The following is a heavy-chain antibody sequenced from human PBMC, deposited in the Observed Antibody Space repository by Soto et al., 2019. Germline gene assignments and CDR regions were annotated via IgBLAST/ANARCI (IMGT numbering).Heavy chain of an antibody. CDR3: VSGKGGRSYGSYYCYYGMVV. CDR2: ISYDGSNK. Sequence: QVQLVESGGGVVQPGRSLRLSCAASGFTFSSYGMHWVRQAPGKGLEWVAVISYDGSNKYYADSVKGRFTISRDNSKNTLYLQMNSLRYEDTAVYYCVSGKGGRSYGSYYCYYGMVVLVQGTTVTVSS. D-gene: IGHD5-18*01. J-gene: IGHJ6*02. CDR1: GFTFSSYG. V-gene: IGHV3-30*03.